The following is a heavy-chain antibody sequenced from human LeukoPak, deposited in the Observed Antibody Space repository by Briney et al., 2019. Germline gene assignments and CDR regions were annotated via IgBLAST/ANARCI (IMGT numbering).Heavy chain of an antibody. J-gene: IGHJ1*01. CDR2: ISKSGDDT. Sequence: GGSLRLSCAASGFDFSTYAMHWVRLTPGKGLEFVSAISKSGDDTSYGNDVKGRFTISRDNIKNTVNLEMGSLRVDDTGIYYCARIPEYWGQGTVVTVSS. CDR3: ARIPEY. V-gene: IGHV3-64*01. CDR1: GFDFSTYA. D-gene: IGHD2-2*01.